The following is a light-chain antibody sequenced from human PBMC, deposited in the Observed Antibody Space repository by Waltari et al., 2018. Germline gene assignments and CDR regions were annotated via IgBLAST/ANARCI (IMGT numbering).Light chain of an antibody. CDR2: GAS. CDR1: QSVSSN. V-gene: IGKV3-15*01. Sequence: EIVMTQSPATLSVSPGERATLSCRASQSVSSNLAWYQQKPGQAPRLLIYGASTSATGIPARFIGSGSGTEFTLTISSLQSEDVAVYYCQQYNNWPPITFGQGTRLEIK. CDR3: QQYNNWPPIT. J-gene: IGKJ5*01.